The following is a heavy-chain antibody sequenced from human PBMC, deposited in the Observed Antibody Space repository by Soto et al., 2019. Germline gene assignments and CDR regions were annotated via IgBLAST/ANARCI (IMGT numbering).Heavy chain of an antibody. V-gene: IGHV3-7*01. D-gene: IGHD7-27*01. Sequence: GGSLRLSCEVSGLSFSSSGMSWVHQAPGKGLEWVADINAVGSQVLYAASVMGRFTVSRDNAKKSLFLQMNSLRVEDTAFYYCAGDPAWGSLDYWGLGTLVTVSS. CDR1: GLSFSSSG. CDR3: AGDPAWGSLDY. J-gene: IGHJ4*02. CDR2: INAVGSQV.